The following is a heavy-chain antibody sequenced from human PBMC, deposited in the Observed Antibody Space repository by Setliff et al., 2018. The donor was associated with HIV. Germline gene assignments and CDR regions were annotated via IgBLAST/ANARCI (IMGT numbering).Heavy chain of an antibody. J-gene: IGHJ6*03. Sequence: ASVKVSCKAPGGTFSSHAINWVRQAAGQGLEWMGRFIPMFGHTTYAQNFQGRVTITRDTSVGTAYMELSSLRSEDTAVYYCARALRGFHGSGTQFYYYLDVWGKGTTVTVSS. V-gene: IGHV1-8*01. CDR3: ARALRGFHGSGTQFYYYLDV. CDR2: FIPMFGHT. CDR1: GGTFSSHA. D-gene: IGHD3-10*01.